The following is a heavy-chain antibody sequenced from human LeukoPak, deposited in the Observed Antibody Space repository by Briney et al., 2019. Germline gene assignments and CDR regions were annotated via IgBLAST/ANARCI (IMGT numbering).Heavy chain of an antibody. D-gene: IGHD3-10*01. CDR3: AKGGPERIYFGSGSYYNVNPLIDY. Sequence: TGGSLRLSWAASGLTFSRNAMSCVRQAPGRGLEWVSALSGSGGSTYYADFVKGRFTISRDNSRNTLYLQMNSLRAEDTAVYYCAKGGPERIYFGSGSYYNVNPLIDYWGQGTLVTVSS. CDR1: GLTFSRNA. CDR2: LSGSGGST. V-gene: IGHV3-23*01. J-gene: IGHJ4*02.